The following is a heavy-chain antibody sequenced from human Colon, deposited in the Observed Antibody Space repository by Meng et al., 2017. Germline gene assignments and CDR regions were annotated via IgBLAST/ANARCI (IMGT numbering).Heavy chain of an antibody. CDR3: AREDILTGSSLDY. D-gene: IGHD3-9*01. CDR2: INPSGGST. CDR1: GYSFSTYY. Sequence: QVQLVQSGAEVKRPGASVKVYCKASGYSFSTYYMHWVRQAPGQGLEWMGIINPSGGSTSYAQKFQGRVTMTRDMSTSTVHMELSSLRSEDTAMYYCAREDILTGSSLDYWGQGTLVTVSS. V-gene: IGHV1-46*01. J-gene: IGHJ4*02.